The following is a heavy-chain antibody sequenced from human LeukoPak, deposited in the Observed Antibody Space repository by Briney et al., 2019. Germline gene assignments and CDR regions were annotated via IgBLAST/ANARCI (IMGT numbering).Heavy chain of an antibody. Sequence: SETLSLTCTVYGGSFSGYYWSWIRQPPGKGLEWIGEINHSGSTNYNPSLKSRVAISVDTSKNQFSLKLSSVTAADTAVYYCARGEMAAAGQTNSWFDPWGQGTLVTVSS. CDR3: ARGEMAAAGQTNSWFDP. V-gene: IGHV4-34*01. J-gene: IGHJ5*02. CDR1: GGSFSGYY. D-gene: IGHD6-13*01. CDR2: INHSGST.